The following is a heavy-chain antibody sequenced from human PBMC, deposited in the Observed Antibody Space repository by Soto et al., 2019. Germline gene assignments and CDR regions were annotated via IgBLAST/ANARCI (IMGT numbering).Heavy chain of an antibody. V-gene: IGHV4-30-4*01. CDR3: ARARGYCTGASCSLFYFYGLDV. Sequence: SETLSLTCTVSGDSITSGTYYWSWIRQPPGTGLEWVGFVFHSGTTFYNPSLKSRVLMSADTSKNQFSLNVRSLTAADTAVYYCARARGYCTGASCSLFYFYGLDVWGQGTTVTVSS. J-gene: IGHJ6*02. CDR1: GDSITSGTYY. D-gene: IGHD2-8*02. CDR2: VFHSGTT.